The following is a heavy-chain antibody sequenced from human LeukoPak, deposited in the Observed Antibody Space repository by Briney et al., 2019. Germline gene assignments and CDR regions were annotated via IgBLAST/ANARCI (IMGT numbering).Heavy chain of an antibody. J-gene: IGHJ3*02. V-gene: IGHV4-59*08. CDR2: IYYSGST. Sequence: PETLSLTCTVSGGSISSYYWSWIRQPPGKGLEWIGYIYYSGSTNYNPSLKSRVTISVDTSKNQFSLKLSSVTAADTAVYYCARHNWGDYGGDAFDIWGQGTMVTVSS. D-gene: IGHD4-17*01. CDR3: ARHNWGDYGGDAFDI. CDR1: GGSISSYY.